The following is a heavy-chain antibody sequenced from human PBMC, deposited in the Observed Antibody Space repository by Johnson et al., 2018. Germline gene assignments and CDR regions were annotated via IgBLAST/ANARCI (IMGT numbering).Heavy chain of an antibody. Sequence: QVQLVQSGGGVVKPGRSLTLSCAASGFMFSNYGMHWVRQAPGKGLEWVAVIWYDGSQKYYAESLKGRFTISRDNYKNTLHLQINSLRVEETAVYYCARWDMATIKGYGMDVWGQGTTVTVSS. CDR3: ARWDMATIKGYGMDV. V-gene: IGHV3-33*01. D-gene: IGHD5-24*01. CDR1: GFMFSNYG. J-gene: IGHJ6*02. CDR2: IWYDGSQK.